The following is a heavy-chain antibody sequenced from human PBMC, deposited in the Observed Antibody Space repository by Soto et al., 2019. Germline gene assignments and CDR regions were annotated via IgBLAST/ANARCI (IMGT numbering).Heavy chain of an antibody. CDR2: IYYSGST. CDR1: GGSISSGTYY. CDR3: XXXXXXXXXXXXXDI. J-gene: IGHJ3*02. Sequence: QVQLQESGPGLVKPSQTLSLTCTVSGGSISSGTYYWSWIRQHPGKGLEWIGYIYYSGSTDYNPSLKSRVMIXXDXSXXQFSLNLSSVTAADXXXXXXXXXXXXXXXXXXXDIWGQGTMVTVSS. V-gene: IGHV4-31*06.